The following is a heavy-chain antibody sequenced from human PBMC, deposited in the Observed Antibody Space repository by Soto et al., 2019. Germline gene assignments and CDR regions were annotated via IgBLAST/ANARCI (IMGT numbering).Heavy chain of an antibody. CDR1: GYTFGRDG. D-gene: IGHD3-22*01. J-gene: IGHJ4*02. CDR2: INAINGDT. Sequence: ASVKVSSKGSGYTFGRDGMHWLRHAPGQGLEWPAWINAINGDTKYSQRFQGRLTVSRDTSANTAYLQLSSLRFEDTAVYYCARSGGYFVPFDGWRQGTLVTASS. V-gene: IGHV1-3*01. CDR3: ARSGGYFVPFDG.